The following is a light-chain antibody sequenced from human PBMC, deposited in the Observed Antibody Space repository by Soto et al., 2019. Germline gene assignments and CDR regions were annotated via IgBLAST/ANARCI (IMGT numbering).Light chain of an antibody. CDR2: GAS. CDR3: HQYATATLT. J-gene: IGKJ3*01. Sequence: EVVLTQSPGTLSLSPGERATLSCRASQSVAANYLAWYQQKRGQAPRLLIYGASSRAIGIPDRFSGSGSGTDFTLTIIRLEPEDFSVYYCHQYATATLTCGPGTKVDIK. CDR1: QSVAANY. V-gene: IGKV3-20*01.